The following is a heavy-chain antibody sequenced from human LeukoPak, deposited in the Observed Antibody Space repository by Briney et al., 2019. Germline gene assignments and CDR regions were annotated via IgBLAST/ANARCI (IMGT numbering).Heavy chain of an antibody. CDR3: ARGRHSSGYYFTSYNWFDP. D-gene: IGHD3-22*01. V-gene: IGHV1-18*01. CDR2: ISAYNGNT. CDR1: GYTSTSYG. J-gene: IGHJ5*02. Sequence: ASVKVSCKASGYTSTSYGISWVRQAPGQGLEWMGWISAYNGNTNYAQKLQGRVTMTTDTSTSTAYMELRSLRSDDTAVYYCARGRHSSGYYFTSYNWFDPWGKGTLVTVSS.